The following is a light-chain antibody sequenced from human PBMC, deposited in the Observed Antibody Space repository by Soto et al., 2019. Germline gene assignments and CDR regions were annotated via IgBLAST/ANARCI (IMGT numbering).Light chain of an antibody. CDR3: GAWDDSLSWV. J-gene: IGLJ1*01. CDR2: DND. Sequence: QSVLTQPPSVSAAPGQTVTISCSGSISTIGRNYVSWYQQFPGTAPKLLIYDNDKRASGVPDRFSGSKSDTSATLGITGLQTGDEADYYCGAWDDSLSWVFGTGTKLTVL. V-gene: IGLV1-51*01. CDR1: ISTIGRNY.